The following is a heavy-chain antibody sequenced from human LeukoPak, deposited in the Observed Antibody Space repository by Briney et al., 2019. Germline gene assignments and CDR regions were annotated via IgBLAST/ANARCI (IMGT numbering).Heavy chain of an antibody. Sequence: PGGPLRLSCAASGFSLRKYWMNWLRQAPGKGLHWVANIKQDGSEKNYVDSVKGRFSISRDNAKNELILQMNSLRDEDTAVYYCARGVWAPFDSWGQGTLVSVSS. CDR3: ARGVWAPFDS. J-gene: IGHJ4*02. CDR1: GFSLRKYW. CDR2: IKQDGSEK. V-gene: IGHV3-7*01. D-gene: IGHD7-27*01.